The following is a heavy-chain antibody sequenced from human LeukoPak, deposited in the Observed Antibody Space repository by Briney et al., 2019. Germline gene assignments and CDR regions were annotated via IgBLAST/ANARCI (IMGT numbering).Heavy chain of an antibody. D-gene: IGHD3-10*01. CDR2: IYTSGST. Sequence: SGTLSLTCTVSGGSISSYYWSWIRQPAGKGLEWIGRIYTSGSTNYNPSLKSRVTMSVDTSKNQFSLKLSSVTAADTAVYYCARDLIPTGTFDIWGQGTMVTVSS. V-gene: IGHV4-4*07. J-gene: IGHJ3*02. CDR3: ARDLIPTGTFDI. CDR1: GGSISSYY.